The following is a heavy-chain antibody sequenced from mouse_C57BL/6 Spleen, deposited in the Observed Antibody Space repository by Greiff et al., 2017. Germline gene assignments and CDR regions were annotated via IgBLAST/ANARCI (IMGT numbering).Heavy chain of an antibody. D-gene: IGHD2-3*01. Sequence: EVQRVESGEGLVKPGGSLKLSCAASGFTFSSYAMSWVRQTPEKRLEWVAYISSGGDYIYYADTVKGRFTISRDNARNTLYLQMSSLKSEDTAMYYCTRDMDGSFAYWGQGTLVTVSA. J-gene: IGHJ3*01. CDR1: GFTFSSYA. CDR2: ISSGGDYI. CDR3: TRDMDGSFAY. V-gene: IGHV5-9-1*02.